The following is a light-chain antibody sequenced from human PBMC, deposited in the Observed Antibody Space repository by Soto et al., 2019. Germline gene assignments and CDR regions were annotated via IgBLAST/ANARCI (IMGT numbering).Light chain of an antibody. CDR2: DAS. J-gene: IGKJ1*01. CDR1: QSISSW. CDR3: QQYNSYSRAWT. V-gene: IGKV1-5*01. Sequence: DIQMTQSPSTLSASVGDRVTITCRASQSISSWLAWYQQKPGKAPKLLIYDASSLESGAPSRFSGSGSGTEFTLTISSLQPDDFATYYCQQYNSYSRAWTFGQGTKVEIK.